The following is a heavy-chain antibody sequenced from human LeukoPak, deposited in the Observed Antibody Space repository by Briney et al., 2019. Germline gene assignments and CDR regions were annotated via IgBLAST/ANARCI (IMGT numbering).Heavy chain of an antibody. J-gene: IGHJ3*02. V-gene: IGHV3-53*01. CDR2: IYSGGST. CDR3: ARGSEDGSSWYRDAFDI. D-gene: IGHD6-13*01. CDR1: GFTVSSNY. Sequence: GGSLRLSCAASGFTVSSNYMSWVRQAPGKGLEWVSVIYSGGSTYYADSVKGRFTISRDNSKNTLYLQMNSLRAEDTAVYYCARGSEDGSSWYRDAFDIWGQGTMVTVSS.